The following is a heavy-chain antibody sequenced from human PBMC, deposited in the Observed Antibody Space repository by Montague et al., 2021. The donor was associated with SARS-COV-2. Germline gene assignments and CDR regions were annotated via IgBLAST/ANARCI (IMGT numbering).Heavy chain of an antibody. J-gene: IGHJ4*02. Sequence: SETLSLTCTVSGDSISHGSYYWGWIRQPPGKGLEWIGSIYYSGSTYYNPSLKSRVTISVDTSKNQVSLKLNSVTAADTAVYYCARVRQWLVPFDYGGQGTLVTFSS. CDR2: IYYSGST. CDR3: ARVRQWLVPFDY. D-gene: IGHD6-19*01. CDR1: GDSISHGSYY. V-gene: IGHV4-39*07.